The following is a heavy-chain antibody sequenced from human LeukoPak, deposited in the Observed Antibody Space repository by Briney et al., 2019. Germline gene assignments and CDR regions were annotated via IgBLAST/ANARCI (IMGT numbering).Heavy chain of an antibody. Sequence: SETLSLTCTVSGGSISSGDYYWGWIRQPPGKGLEWIGYIYYSGSTYYNPSLKSRVTISVDTSKNQFSLKLSSVTAADTAVYYCARAERLLWFGELPADYYMDVWGKGTTVTVSS. CDR1: GGSISSGDYY. J-gene: IGHJ6*03. D-gene: IGHD3-10*01. V-gene: IGHV4-30-4*08. CDR2: IYYSGST. CDR3: ARAERLLWFGELPADYYMDV.